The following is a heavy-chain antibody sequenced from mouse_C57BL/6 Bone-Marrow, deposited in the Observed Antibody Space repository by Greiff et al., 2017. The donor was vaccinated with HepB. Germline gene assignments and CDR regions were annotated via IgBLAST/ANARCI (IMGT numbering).Heavy chain of an antibody. V-gene: IGHV1-55*01. CDR3: ARGETTVYYCDY. CDR1: GYTFTSYW. J-gene: IGHJ2*01. CDR2: IYPGSGST. D-gene: IGHD1-1*01. Sequence: QVHVKQPGAELVKPGASVKMSCKASGYTFTSYWITWVKQRPGQGLEWIGDIYPGSGSTNYNEKFKSKATLTVDTSSSTAYMQLSSLTSEDSAVSYCARGETTVYYCDYWGQGTTLTVSS.